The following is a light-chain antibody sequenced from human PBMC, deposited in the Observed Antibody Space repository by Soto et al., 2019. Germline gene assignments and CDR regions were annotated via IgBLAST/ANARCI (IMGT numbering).Light chain of an antibody. J-gene: IGLJ3*02. CDR3: SSYVGNNNLV. V-gene: IGLV2-8*01. Sequence: LTQPPSASGSPGQSVTISCTGTFNDVGGYNYVSWYQQHPGKAPKVIIYEVYKRPSGVPDRFSGSKSGKTASLTVSGLQADDEADYYCSSYVGNNNLVFGGGTKLTVL. CDR2: EVY. CDR1: FNDVGGYNY.